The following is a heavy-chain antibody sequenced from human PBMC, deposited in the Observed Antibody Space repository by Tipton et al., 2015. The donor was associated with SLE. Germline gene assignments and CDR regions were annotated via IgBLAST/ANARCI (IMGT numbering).Heavy chain of an antibody. CDR1: GSSISNYY. CDR3: ARQRLRLLSPLDA. Sequence: TLSLTCTVSGSSISNYYWSWIRQPPGKGLEWIGNIYYSGSTNYNPSLKSRVTISVHTSKNQFSLRMSSVTAADTAVYYCARQRLRLLSPLDAWGQGATVTVSS. CDR2: IYYSGST. D-gene: IGHD3-10*01. V-gene: IGHV4-59*08. J-gene: IGHJ6*02.